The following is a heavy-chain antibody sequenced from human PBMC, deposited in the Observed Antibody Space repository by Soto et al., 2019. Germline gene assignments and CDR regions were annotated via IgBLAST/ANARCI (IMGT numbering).Heavy chain of an antibody. CDR1: GDSFSSNSAA. D-gene: IGHD1-26*01. CDR2: TSYRSKWYN. Sequence: SQTLSLTCDISGDSFSSNSAAWNWIRQSPSRGLEWLGRTSYRSKWYNDYAVSVKSRITINPDTSKNQFSLQLNSVTPEDTALYYCARGLITGSQYSGGWYYFDSWGQGTQVTVSS. J-gene: IGHJ4*02. V-gene: IGHV6-1*01. CDR3: ARGLITGSQYSGGWYYFDS.